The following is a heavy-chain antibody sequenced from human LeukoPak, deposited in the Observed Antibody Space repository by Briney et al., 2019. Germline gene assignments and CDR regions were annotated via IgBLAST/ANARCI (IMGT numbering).Heavy chain of an antibody. J-gene: IGHJ5*02. CDR1: GNTFSSYY. CDR3: ARDNTGSGGWTGLEP. D-gene: IGHD2-15*01. V-gene: IGHV1-46*01. CDR2: INPGGERT. Sequence: ASVKVSCKAPGNTFSSYYIHWVRQAPGQGLEWMGNINPGGERTTYAQKVQGRVTVTRDTSTSTVYMELNSLRSEDTAVYYCARDNTGSGGWTGLEPWGQGTLVTVSS.